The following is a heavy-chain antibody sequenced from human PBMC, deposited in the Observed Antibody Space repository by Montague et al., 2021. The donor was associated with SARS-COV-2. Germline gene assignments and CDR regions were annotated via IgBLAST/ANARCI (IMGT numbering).Heavy chain of an antibody. V-gene: IGHV3-23*03. J-gene: IGHJ5*02. D-gene: IGHD3-9*01. CDR1: GFTFTYSP. CDR3: AKVGDILTGYSLINLDA. CDR2: IHSAGRGT. Sequence: SLRLSCAASGFTFTYSPMSWVRQAPGKGLDWVSVIHSAGRGTYYADSVQGRFTIFRDNLKNTVYLQMNNLRDVDTAVYYCAKVGDILTGYSLINLDAWGQGTLV.